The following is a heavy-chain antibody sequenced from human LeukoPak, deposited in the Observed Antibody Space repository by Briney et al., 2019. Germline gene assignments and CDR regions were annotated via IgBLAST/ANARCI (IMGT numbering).Heavy chain of an antibody. J-gene: IGHJ6*04. Sequence: ASVKVSCKASGGTFSSSAISWVRQAPGQGLEWMGGIIPILGTANYAQKFQGRVTITADESTSTAYTELSSLRSEDTAVYYCARNYYGSGSYDTFSSYYGMDVWGKGTTITVSS. CDR3: ARNYYGSGSYDTFSSYYGMDV. D-gene: IGHD3-10*01. V-gene: IGHV1-69*13. CDR2: IIPILGTA. CDR1: GGTFSSSA.